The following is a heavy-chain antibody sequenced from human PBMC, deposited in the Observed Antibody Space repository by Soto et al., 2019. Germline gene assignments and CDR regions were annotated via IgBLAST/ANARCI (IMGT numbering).Heavy chain of an antibody. Sequence: PGGSLRLSCAASGFTFSSYAVSWVRQAPGKGPEWISSISGSGSTIYYADSVKGRFTISRDNSKNTLYLQMSSLRAEDTAVYYCPKVFYCYDSSGYCYFDYWGQGXLVTVYS. D-gene: IGHD3-22*01. V-gene: IGHV3-23*01. CDR3: PKVFYCYDSSGYCYFDY. CDR1: GFTFSSYA. J-gene: IGHJ4*02. CDR2: ISGSGSTI.